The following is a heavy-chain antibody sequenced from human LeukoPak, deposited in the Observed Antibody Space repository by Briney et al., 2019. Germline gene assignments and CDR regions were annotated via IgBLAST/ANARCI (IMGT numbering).Heavy chain of an antibody. CDR1: GFTFDDYA. V-gene: IGHV3-7*01. Sequence: GGSLRLSCAASGFTFDDYAMHWVRQAPGKGLEWVANINQDSKTKQYVDSVKGQFTISRDNAKNSLFLQMSSLTVEDTGIYYCARDQSGSLDYWGQGTLVTVSS. J-gene: IGHJ4*02. D-gene: IGHD1-26*01. CDR3: ARDQSGSLDY. CDR2: INQDSKTK.